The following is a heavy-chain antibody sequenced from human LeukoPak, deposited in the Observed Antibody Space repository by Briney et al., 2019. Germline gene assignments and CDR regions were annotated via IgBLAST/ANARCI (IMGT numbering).Heavy chain of an antibody. D-gene: IGHD3-22*01. CDR1: GGSISSYY. V-gene: IGHV4-59*01. Sequence: SETLSLTCTVSGGSISSYYWSWIRQPPGKGLEWIGYIYYSGSTNYNPSLKSRVTISVDTSKNQFSLKLSSVTAADTAVYYCARVVEYYDSSGYGWFDPWGQGTLVTVSS. J-gene: IGHJ5*02. CDR2: IYYSGST. CDR3: ARVVEYYDSSGYGWFDP.